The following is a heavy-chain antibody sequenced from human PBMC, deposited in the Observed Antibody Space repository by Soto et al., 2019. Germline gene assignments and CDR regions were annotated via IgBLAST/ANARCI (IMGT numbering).Heavy chain of an antibody. J-gene: IGHJ4*02. D-gene: IGHD1-26*01. Sequence: PSETLSLTCAVSGGSISRGGYSWSWIRQPPGKGLEWIGYIYYSGSTNYNPSLKSRVTISVDTSKNQFSLKLSSVTAADTAVYYCARSIVGATSLDYWGQGTLVTVSS. CDR1: GGSISRGGYS. V-gene: IGHV4-61*08. CDR3: ARSIVGATSLDY. CDR2: IYYSGST.